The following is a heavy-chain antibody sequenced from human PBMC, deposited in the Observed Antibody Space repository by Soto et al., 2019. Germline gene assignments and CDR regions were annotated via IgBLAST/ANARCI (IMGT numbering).Heavy chain of an antibody. CDR1: GYTFTNQG. CDR3: ARAKYYYDSSGYYYEVAHFDY. CDR2: ISTFHGNT. J-gene: IGHJ4*02. D-gene: IGHD3-22*01. Sequence: ASVKVSCKASGYTFTNQGISWVRQVPGQGLEWVGWISTFHGNTDYAQKFQGRVTLTTDTSTSTAYMELSSLRSEDTAVYYCARAKYYYDSSGYYYEVAHFDYWGQGTLVTVSS. V-gene: IGHV1-18*01.